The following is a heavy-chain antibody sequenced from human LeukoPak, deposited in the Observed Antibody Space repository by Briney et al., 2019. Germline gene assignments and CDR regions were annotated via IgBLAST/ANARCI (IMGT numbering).Heavy chain of an antibody. CDR3: ARTFRSSWAFDYYYYYGMDV. Sequence: ASVKVSCKASGGTFSSYAISWVRQAPGQGLEWMGGIIPIFGTANYAQKFQGRVTITADESTSTAYMELSSLRSEDTAVYYCARTFRSSWAFDYYYYYGMDVWGQGTTVTVSS. CDR1: GGTFSSYA. CDR2: IIPIFGTA. J-gene: IGHJ6*02. V-gene: IGHV1-69*01. D-gene: IGHD6-13*01.